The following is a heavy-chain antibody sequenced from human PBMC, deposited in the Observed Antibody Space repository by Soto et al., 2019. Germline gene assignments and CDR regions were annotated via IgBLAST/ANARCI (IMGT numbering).Heavy chain of an antibody. J-gene: IGHJ4*02. D-gene: IGHD7-27*01. Sequence: QVQLVQSGSEVKRPGTSVKVSCKAAGYTFNAYSMHWVRQAPGQGLEWMGMINPSGDSTTYAQNFQGRVTMTRDTSTTTVYMDLSGLRSEDTAVYYCARDWALDYWGQGTLVTVSS. CDR2: INPSGDST. CDR1: GYTFNAYS. V-gene: IGHV1-46*02. CDR3: ARDWALDY.